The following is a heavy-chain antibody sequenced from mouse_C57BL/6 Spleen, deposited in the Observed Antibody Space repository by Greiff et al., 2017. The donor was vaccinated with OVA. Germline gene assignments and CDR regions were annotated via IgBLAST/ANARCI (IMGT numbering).Heavy chain of an antibody. J-gene: IGHJ1*03. CDR3: ARHYYGSSYGYFDV. D-gene: IGHD1-1*01. CDR1: GFTFSSYG. Sequence: DVKLVESGGDLVKPGGSLTLSCAASGFTFSSYGMSWVRQTPDKRLEWVATISSGGSYTYYPDSVKGRFTISRDNAKNTLYLQMSSLKSEDTAMYYCARHYYGSSYGYFDVWGTGTTVTVSS. CDR2: ISSGGSYT. V-gene: IGHV5-6*02.